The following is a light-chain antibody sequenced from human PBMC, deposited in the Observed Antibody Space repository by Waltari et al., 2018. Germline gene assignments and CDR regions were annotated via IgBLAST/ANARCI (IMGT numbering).Light chain of an antibody. CDR2: DVS. CDR1: SSDVCTYTY. CDR3: SSYITTNTLEL. J-gene: IGLJ3*02. V-gene: IGLV2-14*03. Sequence: QSALTQPASVSGSPGQSITISCTGTSSDVCTYTYVSWYQQHPGKAPKLLIYDVSYRPSGVSYRFSGSKSGNTASLTISGLQAEDEADYYCSSYITTNTLELFGGGTSLTVL.